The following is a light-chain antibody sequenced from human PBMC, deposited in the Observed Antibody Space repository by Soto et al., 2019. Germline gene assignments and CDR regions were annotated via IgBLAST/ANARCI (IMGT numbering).Light chain of an antibody. CDR1: QSVSSSY. CDR2: GAS. V-gene: IGKV3-20*01. Sequence: DILLTQSPSTLSASVGDRVTRSCRSSQSVSSSYLAWYQQKPGQAPRLLIYGASSRATGIPDRFSGSGSGTDFTLTISRLEPEDFAVYYCQQYDSSPITFGQGTRLEIK. CDR3: QQYDSSPIT. J-gene: IGKJ5*01.